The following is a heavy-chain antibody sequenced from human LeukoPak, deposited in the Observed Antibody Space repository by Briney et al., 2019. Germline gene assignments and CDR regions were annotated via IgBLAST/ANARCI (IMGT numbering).Heavy chain of an antibody. CDR2: INPNSGGT. Sequence: GASVKVSCKASGYSFTGFFMHWVRQAPGQGLEWMGWINPNSGGTNYAQKFQGRVTMTRDSSISTAYMELSRLRSDDTAVYYCASDHSGYSSAPPKYWGQGTLVTVSS. CDR1: GYSFTGFF. D-gene: IGHD6-19*01. V-gene: IGHV1-2*02. J-gene: IGHJ4*02. CDR3: ASDHSGYSSAPPKY.